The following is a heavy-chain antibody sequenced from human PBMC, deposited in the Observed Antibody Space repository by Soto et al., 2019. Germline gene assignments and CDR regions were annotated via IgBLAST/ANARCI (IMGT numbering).Heavy chain of an antibody. V-gene: IGHV3-23*01. CDR1: GFTFSNYA. J-gene: IGHJ4*02. D-gene: IGHD1-26*01. CDR3: AKGGGRIVPRHFVN. CDR2: ISSGGGIP. Sequence: GGSLRLSFAASGFTFSNYAMSWVRQAPGRGLEWVSGISSGGGIPYNADSVKGRFSISRDNSKNTLYLQMNSLRAEDTAVYYCAKGGGRIVPRHFVNWGQGILVTVSS.